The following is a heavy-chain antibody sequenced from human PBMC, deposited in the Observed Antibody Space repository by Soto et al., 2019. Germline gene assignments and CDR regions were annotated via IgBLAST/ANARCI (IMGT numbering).Heavy chain of an antibody. V-gene: IGHV1-69*12. Sequence: QVLLVQSGAEVKKPGSSVEVSCRASGGTFSSYTISCVRQAPGQGLEWMGGIIPIFGTANYAQKFQGRVTITADESTSTAYMELSSLRSEDTAVYYCARKSSGGKGGWFDPWGQGTLVTVSS. CDR2: IIPIFGTA. CDR3: ARKSSGGKGGWFDP. J-gene: IGHJ5*02. D-gene: IGHD2-15*01. CDR1: GGTFSSYT.